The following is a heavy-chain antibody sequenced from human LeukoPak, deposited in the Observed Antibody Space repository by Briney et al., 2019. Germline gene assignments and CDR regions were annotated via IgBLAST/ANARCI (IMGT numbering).Heavy chain of an antibody. CDR2: ISAYNGNT. CDR3: ARDPRRGQQLVHFDH. J-gene: IGHJ4*02. D-gene: IGHD6-13*01. V-gene: IGHV1-18*01. Sequence: ASVKVSCKASGYTFTSYGISWARQAPGQGLEWMGWISAYNGNTNYAQKLQGRVTMTTDTSTTTAYMELRSLRSDDTAVYYCARDPRRGQQLVHFDHWGQGTLVTVSS. CDR1: GYTFTSYG.